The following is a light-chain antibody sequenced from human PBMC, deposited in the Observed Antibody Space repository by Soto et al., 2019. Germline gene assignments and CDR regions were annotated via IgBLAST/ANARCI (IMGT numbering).Light chain of an antibody. Sequence: QSVVTQPGSVSGSPGQSITISCTGTSSDVGSYNLVSWYQQHPGKAPKLMIYEGSKRPSGVSNRFSGSKSGNTASLTISGLQAEDEADYYCCSYAGSSTPYVFGTGTKVTVL. CDR2: EGS. V-gene: IGLV2-23*01. CDR1: SSDVGSYNL. CDR3: CSYAGSSTPYV. J-gene: IGLJ1*01.